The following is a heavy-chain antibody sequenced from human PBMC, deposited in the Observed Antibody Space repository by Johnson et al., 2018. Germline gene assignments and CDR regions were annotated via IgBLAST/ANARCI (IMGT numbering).Heavy chain of an antibody. CDR1: GFTFSSYG. D-gene: IGHD1-26*01. Sequence: QVQLQESGGGVVQPGRSLRLSCAASGFTFSSYGMHWVRQAPGKGLEWVAVISYDGSNKYYADSVKGRFTISRDNSKNTPYLQRNSLRAEDTPLYYCARGATGQYYYYSHMDVWGKGTTFTVSS. J-gene: IGHJ6*03. CDR3: ARGATGQYYYYSHMDV. CDR2: ISYDGSNK. V-gene: IGHV3-30*03.